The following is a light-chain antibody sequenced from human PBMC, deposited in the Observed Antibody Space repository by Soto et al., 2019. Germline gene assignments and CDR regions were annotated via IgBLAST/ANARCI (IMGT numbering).Light chain of an antibody. J-gene: IGKJ4*01. CDR1: QGISSY. V-gene: IGKV1-9*01. Sequence: DIQLTQSPSFLSASVGDRVTITCRASQGISSYLAWYQQKPGKAPKLLIYAASTLQSGVPSRFSGSGSGTEFTLTISSLQPEDFATYHCQQLNSYPQGTLGGGTKVDIK. CDR3: QQLNSYPQGT. CDR2: AAS.